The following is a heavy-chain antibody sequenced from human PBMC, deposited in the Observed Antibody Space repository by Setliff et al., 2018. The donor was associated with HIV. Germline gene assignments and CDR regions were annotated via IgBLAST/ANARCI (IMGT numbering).Heavy chain of an antibody. D-gene: IGHD6-13*01. J-gene: IGHJ5*02. V-gene: IGHV3-48*03. CDR3: AKQTVSSSWSNWFDP. CDR1: GFTFSNYE. CDR2: ISSSGTTI. Sequence: PGGSLRLSCAASGFTFSNYEMNWVRQAPGKGLEWVSYISSSGTTIYYADSVKGRFTISRDNAKNSLYLQMKSLRAEDTAVYYCAKQTVSSSWSNWFDPWGQGTLVTVSS.